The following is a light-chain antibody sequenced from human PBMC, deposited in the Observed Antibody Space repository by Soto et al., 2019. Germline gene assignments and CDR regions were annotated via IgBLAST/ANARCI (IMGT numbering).Light chain of an antibody. CDR3: QSYDNYNVV. Sequence: NFMLTQPHSVSESPGKTVTISSTRSSGNIASKYVQWYQQRPGSAPSTVIYEYYERPSGVPDRFSGAIDSSSNSASLTISGLKTEDEADYYCQSYDNYNVVFGGGTKVTVL. CDR1: SGNIASKY. J-gene: IGLJ2*01. V-gene: IGLV6-57*04. CDR2: EYY.